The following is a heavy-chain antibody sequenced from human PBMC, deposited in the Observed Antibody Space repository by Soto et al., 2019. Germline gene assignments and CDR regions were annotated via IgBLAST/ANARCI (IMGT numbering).Heavy chain of an antibody. CDR1: GYTFTSYY. CDR3: ARRGGGVVPGDYYYYMDV. D-gene: IGHD2-2*01. CDR2: INPSGGST. J-gene: IGHJ6*03. V-gene: IGHV1-46*03. Sequence: GASVKVSCKASGYTFTSYYMHWVRQAPGQGLEWMGIINPSGGSTSYAQKFQGRVTMTRDTSTSTVYMELSSLRSEDTAVYYCARRGGGVVPGDYYYYMDVWGKGTTVTVAS.